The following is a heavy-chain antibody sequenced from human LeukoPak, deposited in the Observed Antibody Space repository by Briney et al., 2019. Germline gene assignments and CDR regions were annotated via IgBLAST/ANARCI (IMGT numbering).Heavy chain of an antibody. CDR2: INPNSGGT. Sequence: ASVKVSCKASGYTFTGYYMHWVRQAPGRGLEWMGWINPNSGGTNYAQKFQGRVTMTRDTSISTAYMEMSRLRSDDTAVYYCARGDIVVVPAARNWFDPWGQGTLVTVSS. D-gene: IGHD2-2*01. J-gene: IGHJ5*02. CDR3: ARGDIVVVPAARNWFDP. V-gene: IGHV1-2*02. CDR1: GYTFTGYY.